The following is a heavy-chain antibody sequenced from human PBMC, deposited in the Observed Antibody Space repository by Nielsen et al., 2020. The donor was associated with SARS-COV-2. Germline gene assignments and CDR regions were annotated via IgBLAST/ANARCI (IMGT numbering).Heavy chain of an antibody. CDR2: IYSGGIT. Sequence: GGSLRLSYAASGFTFSSYAMSWVRQAPGKGLEWVSVIYSGGITFYADSVKGRFTISRDNAKNSMSLQMNSLRVEDTAVYYCARDWSRAFDVWGQGTMVTVSS. CDR1: GFTFSSYA. CDR3: ARDWSRAFDV. V-gene: IGHV3-66*01. J-gene: IGHJ3*01.